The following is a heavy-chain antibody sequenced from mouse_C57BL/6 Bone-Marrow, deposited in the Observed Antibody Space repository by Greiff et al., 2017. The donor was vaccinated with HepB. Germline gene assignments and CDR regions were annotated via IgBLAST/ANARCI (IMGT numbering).Heavy chain of an antibody. D-gene: IGHD2-3*01. CDR1: GYTFTDYY. J-gene: IGHJ3*01. V-gene: IGHV1-75*01. CDR3: AREEKWLLRGAWFAY. Sequence: QVQLQQSGPELVKPGASVKISCKASGYTFTDYYINWVKQRPGQGLEWIGWIFPGSGSTYYNEKFKGKATLTVDKSSSTAYMLLSSLTSEDSAVYCCAREEKWLLRGAWFAYWGQGTLVTVSA. CDR2: IFPGSGST.